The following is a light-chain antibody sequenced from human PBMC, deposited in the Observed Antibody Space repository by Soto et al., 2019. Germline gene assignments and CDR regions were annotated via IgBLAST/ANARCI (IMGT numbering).Light chain of an antibody. CDR2: GAS. J-gene: IGKJ4*01. V-gene: IGKV3-20*01. Sequence: EIVLTQSPGTLSLSPGERATLSCRASQSVSSSYLAWYQQKPGQAPRLLIYGASSRATGIPDRFSGSGSGTDFPLTISRLEPEDFAVDYCQQYGSSPRHTFGGGTKVEIK. CDR1: QSVSSSY. CDR3: QQYGSSPRHT.